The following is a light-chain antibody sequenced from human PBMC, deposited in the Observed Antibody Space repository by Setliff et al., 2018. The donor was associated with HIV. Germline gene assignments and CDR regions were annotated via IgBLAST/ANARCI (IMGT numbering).Light chain of an antibody. V-gene: IGLV2-23*02. J-gene: IGLJ2*01. CDR2: EIT. CDR3: SSYAANIVI. Sequence: QSVLTQPASVSGSPGRSITISCTGTSSDIGSYILVSWYQQHPGRAPKLILYEITKRPSGVSNRFSGSKSGNTASLTISGLQAEDGADYYCSSYAANIVIFGGGTKVTVL. CDR1: SSDIGSYIL.